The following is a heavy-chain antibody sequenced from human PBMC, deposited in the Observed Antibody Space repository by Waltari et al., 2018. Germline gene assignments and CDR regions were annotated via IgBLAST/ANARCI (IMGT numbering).Heavy chain of an antibody. CDR1: GFSLSTSGVG. CDR2: IYWNDDK. V-gene: IGHV2-5*01. CDR3: AHRLSLETRRRFLEWLLAPFDY. J-gene: IGHJ4*02. D-gene: IGHD3-3*01. Sequence: QITLKESGPTLVKPTKTLTLTCTFSGFSLSTSGVGVGWIRQPPGKALEWLALIYWNDDKRYSPSLKSRLTITKDTSKNQVVLTMTNMDPVDTATYYCAHRLSLETRRRFLEWLLAPFDYWGQGTLVTVSS.